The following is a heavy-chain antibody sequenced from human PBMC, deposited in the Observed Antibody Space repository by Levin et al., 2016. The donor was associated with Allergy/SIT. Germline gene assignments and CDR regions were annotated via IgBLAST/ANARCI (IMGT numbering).Heavy chain of an antibody. J-gene: IGHJ4*02. D-gene: IGHD3-3*01. CDR2: IKQDGSEK. CDR3: ARDLDYDFWSGLTFDY. Sequence: VRQAPGKGLEWVANIKQDGSEKYYVDSVKGRFTISRDNAKNSLYLQMNSLRAEDTAVYYCARDLDYDFWSGLTFDYWGQGTLVTVSS. V-gene: IGHV3-7*03.